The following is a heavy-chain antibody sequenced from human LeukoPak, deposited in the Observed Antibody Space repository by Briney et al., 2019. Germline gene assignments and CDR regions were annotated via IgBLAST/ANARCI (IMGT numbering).Heavy chain of an antibody. CDR3: AKDKAVANRGLDY. V-gene: IGHV3-43*02. J-gene: IGHJ4*02. CDR2: ISWDGGST. Sequence: GGSLRLSCAASGFTFDDYAMHWVRQAPGKGLEWVSLISWDGGSTYYADSVRGRFTISRDNSKDSLFLQMNSLRTEDTALYYCAKDKAVANRGLDYWGQGTPVTVSS. D-gene: IGHD1-14*01. CDR1: GFTFDDYA.